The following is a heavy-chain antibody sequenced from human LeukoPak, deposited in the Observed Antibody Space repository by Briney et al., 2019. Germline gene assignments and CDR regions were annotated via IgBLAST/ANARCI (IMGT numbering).Heavy chain of an antibody. Sequence: SETLSLTCTASGYSISSGYYWGWIRQPPGKGPEWIGSIYHSGSTYYNPSLKSRVTISVDTSKNQFSLKLSSVTAADTAVYYCARDLDDSSGYYEAPFDYWGQGTLVTVSS. CDR2: IYHSGST. CDR3: ARDLDDSSGYYEAPFDY. D-gene: IGHD3-22*01. V-gene: IGHV4-38-2*02. CDR1: GYSISSGYY. J-gene: IGHJ4*02.